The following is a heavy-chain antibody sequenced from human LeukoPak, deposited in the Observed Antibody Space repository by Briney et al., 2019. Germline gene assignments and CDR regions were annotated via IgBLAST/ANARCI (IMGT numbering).Heavy chain of an antibody. Sequence: GGSLRLSCSASGFTFSSYSMNWVRQAPGKGLEWVSYISSSSSTIYYADSVKGRFTISRDNAKNSLYLQMNNLRAEDTAVYYCARVSDYGDYEVPYYFDYWGQGTLVTVSS. V-gene: IGHV3-48*04. D-gene: IGHD4-17*01. CDR3: ARVSDYGDYEVPYYFDY. CDR2: ISSSSSTI. J-gene: IGHJ4*02. CDR1: GFTFSSYS.